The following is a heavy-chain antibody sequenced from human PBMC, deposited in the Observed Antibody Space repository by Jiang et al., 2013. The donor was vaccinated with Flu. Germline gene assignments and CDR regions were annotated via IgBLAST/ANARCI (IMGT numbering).Heavy chain of an antibody. J-gene: IGHJ4*01. Sequence: GLVKPSETLSLTCTVSGGPISSYQWSWIRQPPGKGLEWIGFIYNSGSTNYNRSLKSRVTISVDTSKNQFSLKLSSVTAADTAVYYCAGSVYVGFDYWGHGTLVTVSS. CDR3: AGSVYVGFDY. D-gene: IGHD2-8*01. CDR1: GGPISSYQ. V-gene: IGHV4-59*08. CDR2: IYNSGST.